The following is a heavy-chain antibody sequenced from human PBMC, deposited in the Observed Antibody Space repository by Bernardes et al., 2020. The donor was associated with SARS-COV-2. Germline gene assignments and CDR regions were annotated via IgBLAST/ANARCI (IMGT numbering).Heavy chain of an antibody. J-gene: IGHJ6*02. CDR3: ARHDVGFLEWHSYGMDV. CDR1: GGSISSYY. D-gene: IGHD3-3*01. V-gene: IGHV4-59*08. Sequence: SETLSLTCTVSGGSISSYYWSWIRQPPGKGLEWIGYIYYSGSTNYNPSLKSRVTISVDTSKNQFSLKLSSVTAADTAVYYCARHDVGFLEWHSYGMDVWGQGTTVTVSS. CDR2: IYYSGST.